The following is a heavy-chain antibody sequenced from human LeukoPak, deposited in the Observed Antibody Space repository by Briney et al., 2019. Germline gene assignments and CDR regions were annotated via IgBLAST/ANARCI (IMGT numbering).Heavy chain of an antibody. Sequence: PGWSLSLSCAASGFTFSSYAMHWVRQAPAKGLEWVAVISYDGSNKYYADSVKGRFTISRDNSKNTLYLQMNSLRAEDTAVYYCAREQLASFDYWGQGTLVTVSS. CDR2: ISYDGSNK. J-gene: IGHJ4*02. D-gene: IGHD6-6*01. V-gene: IGHV3-30-3*01. CDR3: AREQLASFDY. CDR1: GFTFSSYA.